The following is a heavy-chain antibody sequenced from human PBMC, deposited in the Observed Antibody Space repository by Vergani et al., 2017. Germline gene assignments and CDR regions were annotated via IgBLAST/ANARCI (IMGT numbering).Heavy chain of an antibody. J-gene: IGHJ4*02. CDR1: GFTFSSYA. V-gene: IGHV3-23*01. CDR3: AKDHLGGGSYYPTLFYY. CDR2: ISGSGDST. Sequence: EVQLLESGGGLVQPGGSLRLSCAASGFTFSSYAMSWVRQAPGKGLEWVSAISGSGDSTYYADSVKGRLTISRDNYKNTLYLQMNSLRAEDTAVYYCAKDHLGGGSYYPTLFYYWGQGTLVTVSS. D-gene: IGHD1-26*01.